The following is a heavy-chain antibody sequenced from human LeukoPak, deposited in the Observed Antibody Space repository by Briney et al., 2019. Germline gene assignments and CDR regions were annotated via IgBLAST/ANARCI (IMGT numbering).Heavy chain of an antibody. J-gene: IGHJ4*02. CDR2: VDPEDGKT. CDR3: ARLPTAIEPQDF. V-gene: IGHV1-69-2*01. Sequence: ASVKVSCKASGYTFTDYYIHWVQQAPGKGLEWMGRVDPEDGKTIYEETFQGRVTMTADTSTDTAYMELSSLRSDDTALYYCARLPTAIEPQDFWGQGTLATVSS. CDR1: GYTFTDYY. D-gene: IGHD4-11*01.